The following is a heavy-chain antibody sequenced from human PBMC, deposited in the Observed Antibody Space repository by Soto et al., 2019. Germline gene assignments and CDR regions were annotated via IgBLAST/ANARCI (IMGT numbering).Heavy chain of an antibody. CDR3: ARSVLRYFDWHLAPHNWFDP. CDR2: IYYSGST. V-gene: IGHV4-59*08. J-gene: IGHJ5*02. D-gene: IGHD3-9*01. CDR1: GGSISSYY. Sequence: SEKLSLTCTVSGGSISSYYWSWIRQPPGKGLEWIGYIYYSGSTNYNPSLKSRVTISVDTSKNQFSLKLSSVTAADTAVYYCARSVLRYFDWHLAPHNWFDPWGQGTLVTVS.